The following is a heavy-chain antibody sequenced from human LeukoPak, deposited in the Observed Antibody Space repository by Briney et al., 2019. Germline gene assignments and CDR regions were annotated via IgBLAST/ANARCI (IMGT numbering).Heavy chain of an antibody. CDR1: GYTFTSYY. CDR2: INPSGGST. J-gene: IGHJ4*02. D-gene: IGHD3-10*01. CDR3: ARDRKGPGSGSYLYYFDY. Sequence: ASVKVSCKASGYTFTSYYMHWVRQAPGQGLEWMGIINPSGGSTSYAQKFQGRVTMTRDTSTSTVYMELSRLRSEDTAVYYCARDRKGPGSGSYLYYFDYWGQGTLVTVSS. V-gene: IGHV1-46*01.